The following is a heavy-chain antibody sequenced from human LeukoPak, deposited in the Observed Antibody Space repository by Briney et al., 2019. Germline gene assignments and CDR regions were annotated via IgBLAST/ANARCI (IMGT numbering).Heavy chain of an antibody. J-gene: IGHJ5*02. CDR3: ARDFSGT. CDR1: GATVSSNY. D-gene: IGHD3-3*01. CDR2: IYSGGST. V-gene: IGHV3-53*01. Sequence: GGSLRLSCAVSGATVSSNYMSWVRQAPGKGLEWVSVIYSGGSTFYADSVKGRFTFSRDISKNTLCLQMNSLRVDDTAVYYCARDFSGTWGQGTLVTVSS.